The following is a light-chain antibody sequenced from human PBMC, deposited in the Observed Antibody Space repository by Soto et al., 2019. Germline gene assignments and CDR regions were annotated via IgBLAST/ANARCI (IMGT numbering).Light chain of an antibody. CDR3: LLYYGDVNWV. V-gene: IGLV7-43*01. Sequence: QAVVTQEPSLTVPPGGTVTLTCASSTGTVTSGYFPSWFQKKPGQAPRALIYSTSNRHSWTPARFSGSLLGGKAALTLSAVQLEDEADYYCLLYYGDVNWVFGGGTKVTFL. J-gene: IGLJ3*02. CDR2: STS. CDR1: TGTVTSGYF.